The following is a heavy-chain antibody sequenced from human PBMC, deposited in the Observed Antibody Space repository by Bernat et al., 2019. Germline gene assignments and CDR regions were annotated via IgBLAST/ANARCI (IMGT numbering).Heavy chain of an antibody. CDR2: IVVGSGNT. CDR3: AADPSPRYYYGSRADV. CDR1: GFTFTSSA. D-gene: IGHD3-10*01. Sequence: QMQLVQSGPEVKKPGTSVKVSCKASGFTFTSSAVQWVRQARGQRLEWIGWIVVGSGNTNYAQKFQESVTITRDMSTSTAYMELSSLRSEDTAVYYCAADPSPRYYYGSRADVWGKGTTVTVSS. V-gene: IGHV1-58*01. J-gene: IGHJ6*04.